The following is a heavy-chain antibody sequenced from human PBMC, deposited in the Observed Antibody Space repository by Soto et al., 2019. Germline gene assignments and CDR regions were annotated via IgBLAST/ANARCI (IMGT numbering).Heavy chain of an antibody. D-gene: IGHD1-26*01. CDR1: GYTFTSYG. J-gene: IGHJ6*02. CDR2: ISAYNGNT. V-gene: IGHV1-18*01. Sequence: ASVNVSWKASGYTFTSYGISWVRQAPGQGLEWMGWISAYNGNTNYAQKLQGRVTMTTDTSTSTAYMELRSLRSDDTAVYYFARDGIVGATLYYYGMDVWGQGTTVTVSS. CDR3: ARDGIVGATLYYYGMDV.